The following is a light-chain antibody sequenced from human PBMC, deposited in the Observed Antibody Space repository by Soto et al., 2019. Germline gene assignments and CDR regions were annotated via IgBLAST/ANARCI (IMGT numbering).Light chain of an antibody. CDR3: QQYNSYSPWT. Sequence: DIQMTQSPSTLSASVGDRVTITCRASQSIGSWLAWYQQKPGKAPNLLIYKASTLESGVPSRFSGSGSGTEFTLTISSLQPDDFATYYCQQYNSYSPWTFGQGTKVEIK. V-gene: IGKV1-5*03. J-gene: IGKJ1*01. CDR1: QSIGSW. CDR2: KAS.